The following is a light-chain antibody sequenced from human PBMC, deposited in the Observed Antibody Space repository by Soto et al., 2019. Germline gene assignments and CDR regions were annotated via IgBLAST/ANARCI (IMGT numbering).Light chain of an antibody. CDR3: QQYNNWLWT. CDR1: QTISSN. CDR2: GAS. J-gene: IGKJ1*01. Sequence: EIVMTQSPATLSVSPGERATLSCRASQTISSNLAWYQQKPGQAPRVLIDGASTRATGIPARFSGSGSGTEFTLTISSLQSEDFALYYCQQYNNWLWTFAQGPKVEIK. V-gene: IGKV3-15*01.